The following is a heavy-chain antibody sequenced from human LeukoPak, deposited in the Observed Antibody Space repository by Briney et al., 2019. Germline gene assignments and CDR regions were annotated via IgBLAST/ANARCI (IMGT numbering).Heavy chain of an antibody. J-gene: IGHJ3*02. CDR2: IRSRAHGATT. D-gene: IGHD5-24*01. V-gene: IGHV3-49*04. CDR1: GFKFGDYA. Sequence: GSLRLSCLASGFKFGDYAMTWVRQAPGKGLEWLGFIRSRAHGATTEYAASVKGRFTISRDDSKSIAYLQMNSLKTEDTAVYYCTRENNWAFDIWGQGTMVTVSS. CDR3: TRENNWAFDI.